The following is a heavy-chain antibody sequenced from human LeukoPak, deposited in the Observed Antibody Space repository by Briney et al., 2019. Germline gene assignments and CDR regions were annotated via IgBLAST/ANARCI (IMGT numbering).Heavy chain of an antibody. CDR3: ARGFSEVRGVIITGNAFDI. CDR1: GDSITNSNFY. D-gene: IGHD3-10*01. V-gene: IGHV4-30-4*01. Sequence: SQTLSLTCTVSGDSITNSNFYWSWVRQPPGEGLGWIGYIYYTGSTYYNPSLKSRLTISMDTSKNQFSLKLSSVTAADTAVYYCARGFSEVRGVIITGNAFDIWGQGTMVTVSS. J-gene: IGHJ3*02. CDR2: IYYTGST.